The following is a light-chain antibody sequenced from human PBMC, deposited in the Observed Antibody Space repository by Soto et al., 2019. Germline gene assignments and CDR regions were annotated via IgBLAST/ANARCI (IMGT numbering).Light chain of an antibody. CDR2: EVS. J-gene: IGLJ1*01. Sequence: QSVLTQPASVSWSPGQSLTISCTGTSSDVGGYNYVSWYQQHTGKAPKLMIYEVSNRPSGVSMLFSGYNADTMASLPISGLQAEDEADYYCSSYTSSSTYVFGTGSKVTVL. CDR1: SSDVGGYNY. V-gene: IGLV2-14*01. CDR3: SSYTSSSTYV.